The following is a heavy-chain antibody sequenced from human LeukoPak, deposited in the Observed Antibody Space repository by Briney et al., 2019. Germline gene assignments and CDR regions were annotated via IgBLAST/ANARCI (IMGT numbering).Heavy chain of an antibody. Sequence: GASVKVSCKASGYTFTGYYMHWVRQAPGQGLEWMGGIIPIFGTANYAQKFQGRVTITADESTSTAYMELSSLRPEDTAVYYCARGSSSSWHGVYYYYYMDVWGKGTTVTISS. CDR1: GYTFTGYY. V-gene: IGHV1-69*13. J-gene: IGHJ6*03. CDR3: ARGSSSSWHGVYYYYYMDV. D-gene: IGHD6-13*01. CDR2: IIPIFGTA.